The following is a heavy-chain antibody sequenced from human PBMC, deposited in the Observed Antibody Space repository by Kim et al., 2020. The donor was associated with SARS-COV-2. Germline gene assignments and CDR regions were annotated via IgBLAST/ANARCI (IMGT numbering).Heavy chain of an antibody. Sequence: GGSLRLSCAASGFTFNTYGMHWVRQAPGKGLEWLALITYDGINKYYVDSVKGRFTISRDNSKNTLYLQMNSLRPEDTAVYYCVKVEHYFDSSGSYDTYNYDRREDWGQGTTDIVS. CDR1: GFTFNTYG. CDR3: VKVEHYFDSSGSYDTYNYDRRED. D-gene: IGHD3-22*01. CDR2: ITYDGINK. V-gene: IGHV3-30*18. J-gene: IGHJ6*02.